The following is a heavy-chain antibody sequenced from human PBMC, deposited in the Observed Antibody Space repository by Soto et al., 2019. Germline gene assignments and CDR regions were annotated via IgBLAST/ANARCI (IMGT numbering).Heavy chain of an antibody. J-gene: IGHJ3*02. CDR3: ARRILPTQSDAFDI. CDR2: IYPGDSDT. D-gene: IGHD4-17*01. V-gene: IGHV5-51*01. CDR1: GYSFTSYW. Sequence: LVESLKISCKGSGYSFTSYWIGWVRQMPGKGLEWMGIIYPGDSDTRYSPSFQGQVTISADKSISTAYLQWSSLKASDTVMYYCARRILPTQSDAFDIWGQGTMVTVSS.